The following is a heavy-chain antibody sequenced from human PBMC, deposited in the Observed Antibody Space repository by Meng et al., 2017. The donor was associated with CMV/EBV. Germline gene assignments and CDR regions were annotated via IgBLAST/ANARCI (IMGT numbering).Heavy chain of an antibody. V-gene: IGHV1-69*05. D-gene: IGHD1-20*01. CDR3: ARDRVKHNWNPGPAIPYFDY. CDR2: IIPIFGTA. Sequence: SVKVSCKASGGTFSSYAISWVRQAPGQGLEWMGGIIPIFGTANYAQKFQGRVTLTTDESTSTAYMELSSLKSEDTAVYYCARDRVKHNWNPGPAIPYFDYWGQGTLVTVSS. CDR1: GGTFSSYA. J-gene: IGHJ4*02.